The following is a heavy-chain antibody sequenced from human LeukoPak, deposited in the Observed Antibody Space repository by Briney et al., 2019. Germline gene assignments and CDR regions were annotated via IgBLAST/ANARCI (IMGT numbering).Heavy chain of an antibody. D-gene: IGHD2-2*01. CDR3: AQGASPDY. CDR2: ISGSGYST. Sequence: GGSLRLSCAASKFTFSQSAMSWVRQAPGKGLEWVSSISGSGYSTNYADSVKGRFTISRDNSNNTLSLQMNSLRVEDTAKYCCAQGASPDYWGQGTLVTVSS. CDR1: KFTFSQSA. V-gene: IGHV3-23*01. J-gene: IGHJ4*02.